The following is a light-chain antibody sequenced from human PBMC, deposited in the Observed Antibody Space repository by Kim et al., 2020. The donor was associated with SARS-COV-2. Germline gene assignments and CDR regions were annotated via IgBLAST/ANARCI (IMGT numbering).Light chain of an antibody. Sequence: SSELTQDPAVSVALGQTVRITCQGDSLRSYYASWYQQKPGQAPVLVIYGKNNRPSGIPDRFSGSSSGNTASLTITGAQAEDEADYYCNSRDSSGNPWGFGGGTQLTVL. J-gene: IGLJ3*02. CDR3: NSRDSSGNPWG. CDR1: SLRSYY. CDR2: GKN. V-gene: IGLV3-19*01.